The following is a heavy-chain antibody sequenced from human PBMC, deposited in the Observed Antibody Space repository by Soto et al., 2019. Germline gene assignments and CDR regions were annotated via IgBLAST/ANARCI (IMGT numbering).Heavy chain of an antibody. Sequence: SQTLSLTCAISGDSVSSNSAARSWIRQSPSRGLEWLGRTYYRSKWNSNYAVSVKGRVTINPDTSKNQFSLQLNSVTPEDTAVYYCARDEGGPWGQGTLVTVSS. J-gene: IGHJ4*02. CDR2: TYYRSKWNS. CDR1: GDSVSSNSAA. V-gene: IGHV6-1*01. CDR3: ARDEGGP.